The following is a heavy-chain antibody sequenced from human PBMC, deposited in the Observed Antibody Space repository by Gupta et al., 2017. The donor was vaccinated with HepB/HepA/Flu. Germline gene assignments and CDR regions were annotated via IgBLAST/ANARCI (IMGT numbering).Heavy chain of an antibody. CDR1: GTSISSSPYS. J-gene: IGHJ4*02. D-gene: IGHD6-6*01. Sequence: QLQLQESGPGLVKASETLSLTCTVSGTSISSSPYSWAWIRQPPGKGLEWIGNFHSGGNPDYNPSLERRATKSVDTSRNQFSLRLTAVTAADTAVYFCADGVVAGGQGTLVTVSS. CDR2: FHSGGNP. CDR3: ADGVVA. V-gene: IGHV4-39*01.